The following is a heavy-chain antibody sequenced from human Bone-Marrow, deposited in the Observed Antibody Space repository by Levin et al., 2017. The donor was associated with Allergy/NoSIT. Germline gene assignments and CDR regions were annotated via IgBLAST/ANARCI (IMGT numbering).Heavy chain of an antibody. V-gene: IGHV3-66*01. D-gene: IGHD6-13*01. J-gene: IGHJ4*02. CDR2: IYSGGST. Sequence: PGGSLRLSCVVSGFTVSSNYMSWVRQAPGKGLEWVSVIYSGGSTYYADSVKGRFTISRDTSKNTLYLQMNSLRADDTAVYYCASDLAAGVPFDSWGQGTLVTVSS. CDR1: GFTVSSNY. CDR3: ASDLAAGVPFDS.